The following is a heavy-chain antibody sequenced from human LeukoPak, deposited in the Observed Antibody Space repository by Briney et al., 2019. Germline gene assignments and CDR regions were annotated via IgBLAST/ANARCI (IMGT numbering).Heavy chain of an antibody. D-gene: IGHD2-2*01. J-gene: IGHJ4*02. Sequence: SETLSLTCAVYGESFSGYYWSWIRQPPGKGLEWIGEINHSGSTNYNPSLKSRVTISVDTSKNQFSLKLSSVTAADTAVYYCARSGWVPAAPFDYWGQGTLVTVSS. V-gene: IGHV4-34*01. CDR2: INHSGST. CDR3: ARSGWVPAAPFDY. CDR1: GESFSGYY.